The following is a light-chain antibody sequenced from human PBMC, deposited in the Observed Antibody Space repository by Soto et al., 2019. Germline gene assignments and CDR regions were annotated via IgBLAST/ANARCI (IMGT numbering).Light chain of an antibody. CDR2: RDN. Sequence: QSVLTQTPSVSGTPGQRVNISCSGSSSNIGRNYVYWYHQFPGTAPKLLIYRDNERPSGVPDRFSGSKSGTSASLAISGLRSGDEADYHCATWDDSLGGPVFGGGPSSPS. CDR1: SSNIGRNY. V-gene: IGLV1-47*01. CDR3: ATWDDSLGGPV. J-gene: IGLJ2*01.